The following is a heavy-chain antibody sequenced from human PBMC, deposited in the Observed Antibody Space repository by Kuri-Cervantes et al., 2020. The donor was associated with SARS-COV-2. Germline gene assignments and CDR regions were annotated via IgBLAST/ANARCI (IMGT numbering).Heavy chain of an antibody. Sequence: SETLSLTCTVSGDSISSGSYYWSWIRQPAGKGLEWIGRIYTSGSTNYNPSLKSRVTMSVDTSKNQFSLKLSSVTAADTAVYYCARGGRAYYDFWSGYYKEHYYFDYWGQGTLVTVSS. J-gene: IGHJ4*02. V-gene: IGHV4-61*02. CDR1: GDSISSGSYY. CDR2: IYTSGST. CDR3: ARGGRAYYDFWSGYYKEHYYFDY. D-gene: IGHD3-3*01.